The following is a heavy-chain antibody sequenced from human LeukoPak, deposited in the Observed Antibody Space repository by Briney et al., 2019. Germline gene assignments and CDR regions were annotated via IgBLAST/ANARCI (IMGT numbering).Heavy chain of an antibody. CDR3: AREVKVRGSCILYGMDV. Sequence: ASVKVSCKASGYTFTSYGISWVRQAPGQGLEWMGWISAYNGNTNYAQKLQGRVTMTTDTSTSTAYMELRSLRSDDTAVYYCAREVKVRGSCILYGMDVWGQGTTVTVSS. CDR2: ISAYNGNT. CDR1: GYTFTSYG. D-gene: IGHD3-10*01. J-gene: IGHJ6*02. V-gene: IGHV1-18*01.